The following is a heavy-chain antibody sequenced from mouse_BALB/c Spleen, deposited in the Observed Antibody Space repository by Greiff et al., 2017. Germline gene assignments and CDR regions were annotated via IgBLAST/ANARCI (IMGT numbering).Heavy chain of an antibody. J-gene: IGHJ4*01. CDR3: TRKKYDGYYYYAMDY. Sequence: EVQLQQSGTVLARPGASVKMSCKASGYTFTSYWMHWVKQRPGQGLEWIGAIYPGNSDTSYNQKFKGKAKLTAVTSTSTAYMELSSLTNEDSAVYYCTRKKYDGYYYYAMDYWGQGTSVTVSS. V-gene: IGHV1-5*01. D-gene: IGHD2-3*01. CDR1: GYTFTSYW. CDR2: IYPGNSDT.